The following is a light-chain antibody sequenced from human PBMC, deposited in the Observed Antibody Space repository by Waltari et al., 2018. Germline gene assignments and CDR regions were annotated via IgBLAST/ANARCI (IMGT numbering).Light chain of an antibody. CDR1: SLRRYH. CDR2: GQN. V-gene: IGLV3-19*01. Sequence: SSELTQDPVVSVALGQTVRITCQRDSLRRYHASWYQQKPGQAPVLVIYGQNNRPSGIADRFSGSTSGNTASLTITGAQAEDEADYYCDSRDSSGNHEVFGGGTKLTVL. J-gene: IGLJ2*01. CDR3: DSRDSSGNHEV.